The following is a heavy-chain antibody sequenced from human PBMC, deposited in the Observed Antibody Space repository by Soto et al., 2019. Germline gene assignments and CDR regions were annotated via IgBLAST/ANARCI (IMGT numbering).Heavy chain of an antibody. Sequence: HVRLQQWGAGLLRPSGTLSLTCNVSEGSLTGYYWAWIRQPPGHGLQWIGEIFESGVTYYNPSLKPRVTMSIETSKNQFFLRLTSVTAADTAVYYCAKRFRCYSCGNDWGQGILVTVSS. J-gene: IGHJ1*01. CDR3: AKRFRCYSCGND. CDR2: IFESGVT. D-gene: IGHD1-26*01. CDR1: EGSLTGYY. V-gene: IGHV4-34*02.